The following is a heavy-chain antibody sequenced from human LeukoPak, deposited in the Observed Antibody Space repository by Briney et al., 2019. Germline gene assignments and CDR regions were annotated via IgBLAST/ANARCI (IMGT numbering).Heavy chain of an antibody. CDR2: MYSGGAT. CDR1: GVTVSSSY. D-gene: IGHD3-22*01. J-gene: IGHJ4*02. V-gene: IGHV3-66*01. CDR3: ARVSGSGYYYHY. Sequence: GGSLRLSCAASGVTVSSSYMSWVRQAPGKGLEWVSIMYSGGATDYADSVKGRFTISRDNSKNTLYLQMNSLRAEDTAVYYCARVSGSGYYYHYWGQGTLVTVSS.